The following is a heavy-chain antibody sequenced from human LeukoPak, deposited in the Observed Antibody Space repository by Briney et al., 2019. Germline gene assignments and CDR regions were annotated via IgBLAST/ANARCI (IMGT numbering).Heavy chain of an antibody. V-gene: IGHV3-23*01. Sequence: PGGSLRLSCAASGFTFSSYATSWVRQAPGKGLEWVSAISGSGGSTYYANSVKGRFTISRDNSKNTLYLQMNSLRAEDTAVYYCAKHGEDGYNLYYFDYWGQGTLVTVSS. CDR2: ISGSGGST. CDR3: AKHGEDGYNLYYFDY. J-gene: IGHJ4*02. D-gene: IGHD5-24*01. CDR1: GFTFSSYA.